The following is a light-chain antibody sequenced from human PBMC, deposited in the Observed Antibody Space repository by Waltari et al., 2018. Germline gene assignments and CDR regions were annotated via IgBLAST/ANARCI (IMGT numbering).Light chain of an antibody. Sequence: QSALTQPRSVSGSPGQSVTIPCTGSSRDVVSYNDFSWYQQHPGKAPKLMIYDVNKRPSGVPDRFSGTKSGNTASVTISGLQAEDEAEYYCCSYAGSYTWVFGGGTKLTVL. V-gene: IGLV2-11*01. J-gene: IGLJ3*02. CDR1: SRDVVSYND. CDR2: DVN. CDR3: CSYAGSYTWV.